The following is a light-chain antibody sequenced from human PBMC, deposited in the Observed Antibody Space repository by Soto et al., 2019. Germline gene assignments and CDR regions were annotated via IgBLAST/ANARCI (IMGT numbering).Light chain of an antibody. J-gene: IGLJ2*01. V-gene: IGLV1-40*01. CDR1: SSNIGAGYD. CDR3: HSYDSSLSGDVV. CDR2: GNS. Sequence: QAVVTQPPSVSGAPGQRVTISCTGSSSNIGAGYDVHWYQQLPGTAPKLLIYGNSNRPSGVPDRCSGSKSGTSASLAITGLLSHDESDYYCHSYDSSLSGDVVFGGGTKLTVL.